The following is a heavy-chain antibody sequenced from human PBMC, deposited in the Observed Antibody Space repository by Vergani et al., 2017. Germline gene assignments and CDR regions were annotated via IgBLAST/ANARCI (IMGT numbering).Heavy chain of an antibody. D-gene: IGHD2-2*01. Sequence: EVQVVETGGGLVQPGGSLRLSCAASGFTVSSNYMSWVRQAPGKGLEWVSVIYSGGSTYYADSVKGRFIISRDNSKNTLYLQMNSLGAEDTAVYYCARAYCSSTSCHPYYYGMDVWGQGTTVTVSS. CDR1: GFTVSSNY. CDR3: ARAYCSSTSCHPYYYGMDV. J-gene: IGHJ6*02. V-gene: IGHV3-66*01. CDR2: IYSGGST.